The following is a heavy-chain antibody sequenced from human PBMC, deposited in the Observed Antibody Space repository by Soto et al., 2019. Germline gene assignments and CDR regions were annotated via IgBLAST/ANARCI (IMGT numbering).Heavy chain of an antibody. D-gene: IGHD6-25*01. V-gene: IGHV1-69*08. J-gene: IGHJ5*02. CDR1: GGTFSSYT. CDR3: ARDLAGNWFDP. CDR2: IIPILGIA. Sequence: QVQLVQSGAEVKKPGSSVKVSCKASGGTFSSYTISWVRQAPGQGLEWMGRIIPILGIANYAQKFQGRVTITADKSTSTAYMELSSMRSEDTAVYYCARDLAGNWFDPWGQGTLVTVSS.